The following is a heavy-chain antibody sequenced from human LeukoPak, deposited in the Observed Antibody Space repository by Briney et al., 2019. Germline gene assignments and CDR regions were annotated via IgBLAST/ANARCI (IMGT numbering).Heavy chain of an antibody. CDR3: AVPTRLHYYYGMDV. CDR2: IIPIFGTA. J-gene: IGHJ6*02. Sequence: GASVKVSCKASRGTFGSYAISWVRQAPGQGLEWMGGIIPIFGTANYAQKFQGRVTITADESTGTAYMELSSLRSEDTAVYYCAVPTRLHYYYGMDVWGQGTTVTVSS. D-gene: IGHD2-15*01. V-gene: IGHV1-69*13. CDR1: RGTFGSYA.